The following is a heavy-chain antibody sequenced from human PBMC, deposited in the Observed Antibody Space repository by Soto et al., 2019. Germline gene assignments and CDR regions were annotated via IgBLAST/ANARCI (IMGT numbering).Heavy chain of an antibody. Sequence: QLQLQESGSGLVKPSQTLSLTCAVSGGSISSGGYSWSWIRQPPGKGLEWIGYIYHSGSTYYNPSLKSRVTISVDRSMNQFSLKLSSVTAADTAVYYCARARVATMTCWFDPWGQGTLVTVSS. D-gene: IGHD5-12*01. CDR3: ARARVATMTCWFDP. CDR1: GGSISSGGYS. CDR2: IYHSGST. V-gene: IGHV4-30-2*01. J-gene: IGHJ5*02.